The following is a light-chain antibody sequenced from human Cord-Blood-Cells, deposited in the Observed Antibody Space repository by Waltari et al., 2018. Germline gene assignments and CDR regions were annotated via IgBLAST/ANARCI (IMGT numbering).Light chain of an antibody. V-gene: IGLV2-14*01. CDR2: DVS. J-gene: IGLJ2*01. CDR3: SSYTSSSTPVV. Sequence: QSALTQPASGSGSPGQSITISCTGTSSDVGGYNYVSWYQQHPGKAPTLMIYDVSKRPSGVSNRFSGSKSGNTASLTISGLQAEDEADYYCSSYTSSSTPVVFGGGTKLTVL. CDR1: SSDVGGYNY.